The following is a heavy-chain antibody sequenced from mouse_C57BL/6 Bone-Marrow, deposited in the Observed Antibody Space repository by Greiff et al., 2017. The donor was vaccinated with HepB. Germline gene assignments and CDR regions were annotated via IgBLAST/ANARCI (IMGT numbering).Heavy chain of an antibody. V-gene: IGHV1-50*01. D-gene: IGHD3-2*02. CDR1: GYTFTSYW. Sequence: QVQLQQPGAELVKPGASVKLSCKASGYTFTSYWMQWVKQRPGQGLEWIGEIDPSDSYTNYNQKFKGKATLTVDTSSSTAYMQLSSLTSEDSAVYYCARKRAAQAFLYYAMDYWGQGTSVTVSS. J-gene: IGHJ4*01. CDR3: ARKRAAQAFLYYAMDY. CDR2: IDPSDSYT.